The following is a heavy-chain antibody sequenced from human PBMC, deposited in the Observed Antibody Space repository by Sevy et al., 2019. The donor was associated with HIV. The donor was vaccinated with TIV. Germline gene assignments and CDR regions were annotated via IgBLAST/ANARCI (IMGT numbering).Heavy chain of an antibody. J-gene: IGHJ4*02. CDR1: GFTFSDYY. D-gene: IGHD4-4*01. V-gene: IGHV3-11*01. CDR3: AREYDYSHYAFDY. Sequence: GGSLRLSCAASGFTFSDYYMTWIRQAPGKGLEWVAYITSSGDTIYYADSVKGRFTISRDNAKNSLYLQMNNLRAEDTAVYYGAREYDYSHYAFDYWGQGTLVTVSS. CDR2: ITSSGDTI.